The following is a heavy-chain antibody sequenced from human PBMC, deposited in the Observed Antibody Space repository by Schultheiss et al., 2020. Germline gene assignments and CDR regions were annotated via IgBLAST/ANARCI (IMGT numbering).Heavy chain of an antibody. Sequence: SETLSLTCTVSGGSISSSSHYWGWIRQPPGKGLEWIGSFYYSGSTYYNPSLKRRVTISVDTSKNQFSLKLSSVTAADTAVYYCARGSSSSYLDYFDYWGQGTLVTVSS. J-gene: IGHJ4*02. CDR2: FYYSGST. CDR1: GGSISSSSHY. CDR3: ARGSSSSYLDYFDY. D-gene: IGHD6-6*01. V-gene: IGHV4-39*01.